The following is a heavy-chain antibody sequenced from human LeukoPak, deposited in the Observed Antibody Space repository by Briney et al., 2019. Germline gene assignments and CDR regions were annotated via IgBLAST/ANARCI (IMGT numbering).Heavy chain of an antibody. Sequence: PGGSLRLSCAASGFTFSTYSMNWVRQAPGKGLEWVSSLGANTKYTYYSDSVKGRFTISRDNSKNTLYLQMNSLRAEDTAVYYCARSAGIAATIVLGYWGQGTLVTVSS. CDR1: GFTFSTYS. J-gene: IGHJ4*02. V-gene: IGHV3-21*01. D-gene: IGHD5-12*01. CDR3: ARSAGIAATIVLGY. CDR2: LGANTKYT.